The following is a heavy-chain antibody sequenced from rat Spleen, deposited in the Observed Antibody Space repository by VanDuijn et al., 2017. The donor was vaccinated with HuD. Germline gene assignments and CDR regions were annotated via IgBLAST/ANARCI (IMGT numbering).Heavy chain of an antibody. CDR2: ISPSGGST. D-gene: IGHD3-1*01. CDR1: GFTFSSFA. J-gene: IGHJ1*01. V-gene: IGHV5-19*01. CDR3: ATQGGSPLYWYFGF. Sequence: EVQLVESGGGLVQPGRSLKLSCAASGFTFSSFAMAWVRQAPKKGLEWVASISPSGGSTYYRDSVKGRFTISRDNAKSTLYLQMDSLRSEDTATYYCATQGGSPLYWYFGFWGPGTMVTVSS.